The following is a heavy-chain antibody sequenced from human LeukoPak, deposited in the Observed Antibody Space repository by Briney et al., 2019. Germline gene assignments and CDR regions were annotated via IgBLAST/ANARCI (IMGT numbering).Heavy chain of an antibody. CDR3: ARFAIVRDLATYSWIDP. J-gene: IGHJ5*02. V-gene: IGHV4-38-2*01. CDR1: GFSSSTSYY. Sequence: SETLSLTCVVSGFSSSTSYYWGWIRQPPGKGLEWIGVVFRTGITYYNTSLQSRVTISIDTSRRHFSLQLTSVTAADTAVYFCARFAIVRDLATYSWIDPWGQGTLVTVSS. D-gene: IGHD3-10*01. CDR2: VFRTGIT.